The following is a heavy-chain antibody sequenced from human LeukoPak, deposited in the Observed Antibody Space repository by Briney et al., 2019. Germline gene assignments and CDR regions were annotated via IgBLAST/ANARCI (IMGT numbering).Heavy chain of an antibody. CDR3: ASKSTDHGELRFDY. Sequence: SETLSLTCTVSGDSVSSSSYYWSWIRQPPGKGLEWIGYIYYSGSTNYNPSLKSRVTISVDTSKNQFSLKVNSVTAADTGVYYCASKSTDHGELRFDYWGQGTLVTVSS. D-gene: IGHD4-17*01. V-gene: IGHV4-61*01. J-gene: IGHJ4*02. CDR1: GDSVSSSSYY. CDR2: IYYSGST.